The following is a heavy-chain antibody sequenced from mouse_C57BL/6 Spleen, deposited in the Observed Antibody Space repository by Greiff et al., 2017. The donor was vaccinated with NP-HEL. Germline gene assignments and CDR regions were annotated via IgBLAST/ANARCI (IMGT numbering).Heavy chain of an antibody. CDR1: GYAFSSYW. Sequence: QVQLQQSGAELVKPGASVKISCKASGYAFSSYWMNWVKQRPGKGLEWIGQIYPGDGDTNYNGKFKGKATLTADKSSSTAYMQLSSLTSEDSAVYFCARGGIYYGIDYWGQGTTLTVSS. J-gene: IGHJ2*01. D-gene: IGHD2-1*01. V-gene: IGHV1-80*01. CDR2: IYPGDGDT. CDR3: ARGGIYYGIDY.